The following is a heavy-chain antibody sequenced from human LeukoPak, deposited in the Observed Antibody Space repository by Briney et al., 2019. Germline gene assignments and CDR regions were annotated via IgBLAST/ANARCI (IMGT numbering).Heavy chain of an antibody. V-gene: IGHV5-51*01. CDR1: GYSFTTYW. CDR2: IYPGDSDT. CDR3: ARHGTMYSLGDS. Sequence: GESLKISCQGSGYSFTTYWIAWVRQMPGKGLEWMGIIYPGDSDTRCSPSFQGQVTISAAKSISTAYLQWSSLKASDTAMYYCARHGTMYSLGDSWGQGTLVTVSS. J-gene: IGHJ4*02. D-gene: IGHD5-18*01.